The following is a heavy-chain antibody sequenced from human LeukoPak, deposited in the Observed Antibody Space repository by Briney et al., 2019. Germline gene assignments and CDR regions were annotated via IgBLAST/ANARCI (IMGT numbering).Heavy chain of an antibody. V-gene: IGHV3-33*01. J-gene: IGHJ4*02. CDR3: ARGGQWELDGFDY. CDR2: IWYDGSNK. Sequence: QPGRSLRLSCAASGFTFSSYGMHWVRQAPGKGLEWVAVIWYDGSNKYYADSVKGRFTISRDNSKNTLYLQMSSLRAEDTAVYYCARGGQWELDGFDYWGQGTLVTVSS. D-gene: IGHD1-26*01. CDR1: GFTFSSYG.